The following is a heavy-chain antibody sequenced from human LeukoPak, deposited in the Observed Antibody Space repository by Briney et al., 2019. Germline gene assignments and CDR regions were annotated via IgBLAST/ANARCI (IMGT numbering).Heavy chain of an antibody. D-gene: IGHD3-9*01. V-gene: IGHV3-13*01. CDR3: ARARWNFDWLLSSDYYFDY. Sequence: TGGSLRLSCAASGFTFSSYDMHWVRPATGKGLEWVSAIGTAGDTYYPGSVKGRFTISRENAKNSLYLQMNSLRAGDTAVYYCARARWNFDWLLSSDYYFDYWGQGTLVTVSS. CDR2: IGTAGDT. CDR1: GFTFSSYD. J-gene: IGHJ4*02.